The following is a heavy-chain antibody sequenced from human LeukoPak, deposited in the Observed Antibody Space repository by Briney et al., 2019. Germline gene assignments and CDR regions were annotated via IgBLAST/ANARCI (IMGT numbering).Heavy chain of an antibody. J-gene: IGHJ6*04. CDR3: ARVRYSSSPAMDV. CDR1: GGTFSSYA. Sequence: SVKVSYKASGGTFSSYAISWVRQAPGQGLEWMGGIIPIFGTANYAQKFQGRVTITTDESTSTAYMELSSLRSEDTAVYYCARVRYSSSPAMDVWGKGTTVTVSS. CDR2: IIPIFGTA. D-gene: IGHD6-6*01. V-gene: IGHV1-69*05.